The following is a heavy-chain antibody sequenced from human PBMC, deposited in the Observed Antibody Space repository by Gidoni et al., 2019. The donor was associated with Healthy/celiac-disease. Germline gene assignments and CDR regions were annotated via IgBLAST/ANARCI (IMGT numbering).Heavy chain of an antibody. V-gene: IGHV2-5*02. D-gene: IGHD2-21*02. CDR3: AHLPADCGGDCYYY. J-gene: IGHJ4*02. Sequence: QITLKESGPTLVKPTQTLTLTCTFSGFSLSTSGVVVGWNRQPPGKALEWRALIYWDDDKRYSPSLKSRLTITKDTSKNQVVLTMTNMDPVDTATYYCAHLPADCGGDCYYYWGQGTLVTVSS. CDR2: IYWDDDK. CDR1: GFSLSTSGVV.